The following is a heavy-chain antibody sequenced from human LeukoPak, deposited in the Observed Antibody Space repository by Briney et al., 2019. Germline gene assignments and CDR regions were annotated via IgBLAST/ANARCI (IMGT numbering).Heavy chain of an antibody. Sequence: ASVKVSCKASGYTFTGYYMHWVRQAPGQGLEWMGWINPNSGGTNYAQKFQGRVTMTRDTSISTAYMELSRLRSDDTAVYYCARDRIVVVLGYYYYMDVWGKGTTVTVSS. J-gene: IGHJ6*03. V-gene: IGHV1-2*02. CDR3: ARDRIVVVLGYYYYMDV. CDR1: GYTFTGYY. D-gene: IGHD2-2*01. CDR2: INPNSGGT.